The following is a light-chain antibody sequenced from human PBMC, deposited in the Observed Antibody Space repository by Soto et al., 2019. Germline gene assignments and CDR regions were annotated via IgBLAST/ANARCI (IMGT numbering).Light chain of an antibody. CDR2: GAS. J-gene: IGKJ1*01. CDR1: QSVSAN. V-gene: IGKV3-15*01. Sequence: EIVMTQSPATLSVSPGERATLPCRASQSVSANLAWYQQKPGQAPRLLIYGASTRATGIPARFSGSGSGTKFTLTISSLQSEDVAVYYCQQYDNWPRTFGQGTKVDIK. CDR3: QQYDNWPRT.